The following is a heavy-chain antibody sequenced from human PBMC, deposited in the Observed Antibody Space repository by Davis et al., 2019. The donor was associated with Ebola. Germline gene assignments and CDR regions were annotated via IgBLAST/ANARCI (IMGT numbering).Heavy chain of an antibody. D-gene: IGHD6-19*01. CDR1: GFPFDDYA. CDR3: TRGPTVDIYYYYMDF. V-gene: IGHV3-49*03. CDR2: IRSKMFGATT. Sequence: GESLKISCSTSGFPFDDYAMSWFRQAPGKGLEWVGFIRSKMFGATTAYAASVKGRSIISRDDSKSIVYLQMNSLRTEDTAVYYCTRGPTVDIYYYYMDFWGKGTTVTVSS. J-gene: IGHJ6*03.